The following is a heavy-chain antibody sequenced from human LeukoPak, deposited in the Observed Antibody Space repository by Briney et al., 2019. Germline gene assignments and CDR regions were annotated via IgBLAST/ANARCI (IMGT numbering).Heavy chain of an antibody. J-gene: IGHJ5*02. Sequence: GGSLRLSCAASGFTFASYAMTWVRQAPGKGLEWFSAISGSGGSTYYADSVKGRFTISRDNYKNTLYLQMNSLRAEDTAVYYCARGASIAAAGTGEKSNWFDPWGQGTLVTVSS. D-gene: IGHD6-13*01. CDR1: GFTFASYA. V-gene: IGHV3-23*01. CDR3: ARGASIAAAGTGEKSNWFDP. CDR2: ISGSGGST.